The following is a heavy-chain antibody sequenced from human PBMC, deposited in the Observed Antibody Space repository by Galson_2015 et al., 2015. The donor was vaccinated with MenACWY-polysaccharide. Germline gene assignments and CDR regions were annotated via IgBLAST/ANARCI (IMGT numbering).Heavy chain of an antibody. V-gene: IGHV3-23*01. Sequence: SLRLSCAGSGLTFSSYGMGWVRQAPAKGLEWVSGLSPTTGNTYYADSVRGRFTISRDNSKNTLYLQMDSLRAEDTALYYCAKGAAHYGSGNYYDYWGQGTQVTVSS. D-gene: IGHD3-10*01. J-gene: IGHJ4*02. CDR1: GLTFSSYG. CDR3: AKGAAHYGSGNYYDY. CDR2: LSPTTGNT.